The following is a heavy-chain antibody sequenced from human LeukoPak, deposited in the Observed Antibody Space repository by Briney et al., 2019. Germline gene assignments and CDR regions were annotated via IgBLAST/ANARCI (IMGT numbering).Heavy chain of an antibody. D-gene: IGHD2-2*01. V-gene: IGHV3-15*01. J-gene: IGHJ3*02. CDR1: GFIFTNTW. CDR2: IKSETDGGTT. CDR3: ALRYCSSTSCHQGTFDI. Sequence: GGSLRLSCATSGFIFTNTWMNWVRQAPGKGLEWVGRIKSETDGGTTDYAAPLKGRFTISRDDSKNTLYLQMNSLKTEDTAIYYCALRYCSSTSCHQGTFDIWGQGTMVTVSS.